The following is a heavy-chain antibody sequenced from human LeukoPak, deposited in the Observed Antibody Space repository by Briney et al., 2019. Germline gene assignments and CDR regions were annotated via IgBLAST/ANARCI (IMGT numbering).Heavy chain of an antibody. V-gene: IGHV3-30*18. CDR1: GFTFSSYG. CDR2: ISYDGSNK. Sequence: GSLRLSCAASGFTFSSYGMHWVRHAPGKGLEWVAVISYDGSNKYYADSVKGRFTISRDNSKNTLYLQMNSLRAEDTAVYYCAKVGDSYGYEYFDYWGQGTLVTVSS. D-gene: IGHD5-18*01. CDR3: AKVGDSYGYEYFDY. J-gene: IGHJ4*02.